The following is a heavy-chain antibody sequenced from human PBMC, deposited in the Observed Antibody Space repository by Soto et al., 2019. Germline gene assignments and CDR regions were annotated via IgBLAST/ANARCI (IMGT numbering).Heavy chain of an antibody. CDR2: ISSSVSTL. J-gene: IGHJ4*01. CDR1: GFTFSEYY. Sequence: PGGSLRLSCAASGFTFSEYYMTWIRQAPGEGLEWVSYISSSVSTLYYADSVKGRFTISRVNAKSSLYLQMNSLRAEDTAIYYCARGSLSNILTGNNGYFFACGGNGTLVPVSS. D-gene: IGHD3-9*01. V-gene: IGHV3-11*01. CDR3: ARGSLSNILTGNNGYFFAC.